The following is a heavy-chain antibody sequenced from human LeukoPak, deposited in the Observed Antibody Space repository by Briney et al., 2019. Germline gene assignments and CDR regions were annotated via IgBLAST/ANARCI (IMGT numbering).Heavy chain of an antibody. J-gene: IGHJ5*02. CDR3: ARGRGYRNNWFDP. CDR1: GGSFSGYY. V-gene: IGHV4-34*01. Sequence: SETLSLTCAVYGGSFSGYYWSWIRQSPGKGLEWIGEINHSGSTNYNPSLKSRVTISVDTSKNQFSLKLSSVTAADTAVYYCARGRGYRNNWFDPWGQGTLVTVSS. CDR2: INHSGST. D-gene: IGHD6-13*01.